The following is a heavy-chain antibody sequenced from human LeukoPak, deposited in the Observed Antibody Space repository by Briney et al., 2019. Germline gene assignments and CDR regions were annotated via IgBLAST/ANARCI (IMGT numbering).Heavy chain of an antibody. D-gene: IGHD2-15*01. CDR2: ISNYNGNT. CDR1: GYTFTGYY. Sequence: EASVKVSCKASGYTFTGYYMHWVRQAPGQGLEWMGWISNYNGNTYYAHKLQGRVTMTTDTSTSTAYMELRSLRSDDTAVYYCARSNRRFCRSGRCSSSHYGMDVWGQGTTVTVSS. V-gene: IGHV1-18*04. CDR3: ARSNRRFCRSGRCSSSHYGMDV. J-gene: IGHJ6*02.